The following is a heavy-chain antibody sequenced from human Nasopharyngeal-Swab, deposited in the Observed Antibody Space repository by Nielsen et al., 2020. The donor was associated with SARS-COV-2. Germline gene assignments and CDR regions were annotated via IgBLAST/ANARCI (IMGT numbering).Heavy chain of an antibody. Sequence: GGSLRLSCAASGFIFHSFAMHWVRQAPGKGLEWVALISFDGTNKYYAGSVRGRFTISGDTSKDTLYLQMDRLRAEDTAVYYCVRDRDIFGYDSSGYYGADAFDLWGQGTMVTVSS. CDR2: ISFDGTNK. D-gene: IGHD3-22*01. CDR1: GFIFHSFA. V-gene: IGHV3-30*04. CDR3: VRDRDIFGYDSSGYYGADAFDL. J-gene: IGHJ3*01.